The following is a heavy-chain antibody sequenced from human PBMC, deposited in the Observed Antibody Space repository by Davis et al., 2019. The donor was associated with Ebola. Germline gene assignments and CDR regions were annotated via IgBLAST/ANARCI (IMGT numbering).Heavy chain of an antibody. D-gene: IGHD6-19*01. CDR3: ARGSSGWSFADTYYFDS. CDR1: GFTFNIYA. J-gene: IGHJ4*02. V-gene: IGHV3-23*01. Sequence: PGGSLRLSCAASGFTFNIYAMTWVRQAPGKGLEWVSGISNSGVSTYYADSVRGRFTISRDNSKNTLYLQMNSLRADDTAIYYCARGSSGWSFADTYYFDSWGQGTLVTVSS. CDR2: ISNSGVST.